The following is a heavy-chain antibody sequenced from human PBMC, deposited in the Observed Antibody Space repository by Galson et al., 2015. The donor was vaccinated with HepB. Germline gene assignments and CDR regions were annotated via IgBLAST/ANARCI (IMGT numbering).Heavy chain of an antibody. Sequence: SLRLSCAVSGFTFNRYGMHWVRQAPGKGLEWVALIWSNGSNRYYSKPVMGRFTISRDNSKNTRYLEMNSLRAEDTAVYYCAREMAIAAPASFDLWGHGTLVTVSS. J-gene: IGHJ4*01. CDR1: GFTFNRYG. D-gene: IGHD6-25*01. V-gene: IGHV3-33*01. CDR3: AREMAIAAPASFDL. CDR2: IWSNGSNR.